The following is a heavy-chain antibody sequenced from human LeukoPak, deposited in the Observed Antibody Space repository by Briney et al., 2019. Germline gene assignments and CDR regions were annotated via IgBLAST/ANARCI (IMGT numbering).Heavy chain of an antibody. D-gene: IGHD2-21*02. Sequence: PGGSLRLSCAASGFTFSSYWMSWVRQAPGKGLEWVANIKQDGSEKYYVDSVKGRFTISRDNAKNSLYLQMNSLRAEDTAVYYCARDGQPLLSGFDYWGQGTLVTVSS. CDR2: IKQDGSEK. CDR1: GFTFSSYW. J-gene: IGHJ4*02. CDR3: ARDGQPLLSGFDY. V-gene: IGHV3-7*01.